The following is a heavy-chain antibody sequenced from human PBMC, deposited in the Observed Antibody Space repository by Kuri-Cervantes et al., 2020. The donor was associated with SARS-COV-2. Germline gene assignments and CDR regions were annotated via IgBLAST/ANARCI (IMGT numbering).Heavy chain of an antibody. CDR2: ISTYRGNT. CDR1: GYTFSAYG. Sequence: ASVKVSCKASGYTFSAYGINWVRRAPGQGLEWLGWISTYRGNTNSAQKVQGRVTITRDTSASTAYMELSSLRSEDTAVYYCARGARSSSSPDYWGQGTLVTVSS. CDR3: ARGARSSSSPDY. J-gene: IGHJ4*02. V-gene: IGHV1-18*01. D-gene: IGHD6-13*01.